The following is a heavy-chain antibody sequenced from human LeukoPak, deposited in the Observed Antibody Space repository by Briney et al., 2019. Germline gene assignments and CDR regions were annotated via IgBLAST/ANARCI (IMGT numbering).Heavy chain of an antibody. CDR3: AKLTSDTMVRAVTTDY. CDR1: GFTFSSYA. J-gene: IGHJ4*02. Sequence: GGSLRLSCAASGFTFSSYAMSWVRQAPGKGLEWVSSITANGGGTYYADSVKGRFSISRDNSRNTLYLQVTSLRAEDTAVYYCAKLTSDTMVRAVTTDYWGQGTLVTVSS. D-gene: IGHD3-10*01. CDR2: ITANGGGT. V-gene: IGHV3-23*01.